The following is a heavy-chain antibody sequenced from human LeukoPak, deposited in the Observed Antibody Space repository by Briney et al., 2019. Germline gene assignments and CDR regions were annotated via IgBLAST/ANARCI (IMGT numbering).Heavy chain of an antibody. CDR2: ISNSGNPI. CDR1: GFTFRSYE. J-gene: IGHJ4*02. D-gene: IGHD3-3*02. Sequence: GGSLRLSCAAPGFTFRSYEMNWVRQAPGQGLEWISCISNSGNPIYYADSVRVRFTISRDNAKNSLYLQLNSLRAEDTAVFYCARGFWHTAIFLDYWGRGTVVTVSS. V-gene: IGHV3-48*03. CDR3: ARGFWHTAIFLDY.